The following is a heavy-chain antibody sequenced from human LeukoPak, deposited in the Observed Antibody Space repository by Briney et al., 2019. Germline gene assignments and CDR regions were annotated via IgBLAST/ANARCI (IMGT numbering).Heavy chain of an antibody. CDR3: ARGRDTAMVSLGVY. CDR2: IIPIFGTA. CDR1: GYTFTSYA. J-gene: IGHJ4*02. Sequence: GASVKVSCKASGYTFTSYAMNWVRQAPGQGLEWMGGIIPIFGTANYAQKFQGRVTITADESTSTAYMELSSLRSEDTAVYYCARGRDTAMVSLGVYWGQGTLVTVSS. D-gene: IGHD5-18*01. V-gene: IGHV1-69*13.